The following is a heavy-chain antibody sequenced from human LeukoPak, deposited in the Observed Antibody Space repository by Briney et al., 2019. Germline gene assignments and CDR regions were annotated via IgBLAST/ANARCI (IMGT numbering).Heavy chain of an antibody. V-gene: IGHV3-7*01. CDR3: ARAPGAIAAAYGMDV. CDR1: GFTFSSYW. J-gene: IGHJ6*02. CDR2: IKQDGGEK. D-gene: IGHD6-13*01. Sequence: TGGSLRLSCAASGFTFSSYWMSWVRQAPGKGLEWVANIKQDGGEKYYVDSVKGRFTISRDNAKNSLYLQMNSLRAEDTAVYYCARAPGAIAAAYGMDVWGQGTTVTVSS.